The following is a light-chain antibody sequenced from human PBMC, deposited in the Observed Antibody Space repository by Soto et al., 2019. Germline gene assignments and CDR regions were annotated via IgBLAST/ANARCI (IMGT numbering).Light chain of an antibody. CDR2: ANT. CDR1: SSNIGAGYD. CDR3: QSYDSSLSGYV. J-gene: IGLJ1*01. Sequence: QSVLTQPPSVSGAPGQRVTISCTGSSSNIGAGYDVHWYQQLPGTAPKLLIYANTNRPSGVPDRFSGSKSGTSASPAITGLRAEDEADYYCQSYDSSLSGYVFGTGTKVTVL. V-gene: IGLV1-40*01.